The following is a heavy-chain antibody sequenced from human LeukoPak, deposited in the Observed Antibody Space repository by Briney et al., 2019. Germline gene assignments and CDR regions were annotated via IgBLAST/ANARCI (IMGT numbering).Heavy chain of an antibody. CDR3: ARESGYTNTHDAFDI. D-gene: IGHD6-13*01. V-gene: IGHV7-4-1*02. CDR1: GYTFTNYA. J-gene: IGHJ3*02. CDR2: INTNTGNP. Sequence: ASVKVSCKASGYTFTNYAMNWVRQAPGQGLEWMGWINTNTGNPTYAQGFTGRFVLSLDTSVNTAYLQISSLKAEDTAAYYCARESGYTNTHDAFDIWGQGTMVAVSS.